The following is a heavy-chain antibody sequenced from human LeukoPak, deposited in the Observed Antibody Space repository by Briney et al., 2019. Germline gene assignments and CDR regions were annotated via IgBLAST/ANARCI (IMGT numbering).Heavy chain of an antibody. D-gene: IGHD5-24*01. J-gene: IGHJ4*02. CDR3: ARGWQGDYFDY. CDR1: GFTFSSYS. Sequence: MSGGSLRLSCAASGFTFSSYSINWVRQAPGKGLEWVSSISSSRSYIYYADSVKGRFTISRDNAKNSLYLQMNSLRAEDTAVYYCARGWQGDYFDYWGQGTLVTVSS. CDR2: ISSSRSYI. V-gene: IGHV3-21*01.